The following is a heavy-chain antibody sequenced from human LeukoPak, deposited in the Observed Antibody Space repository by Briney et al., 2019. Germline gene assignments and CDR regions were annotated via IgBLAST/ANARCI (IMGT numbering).Heavy chain of an antibody. J-gene: IGHJ4*02. CDR3: ARLEISSSGGFDY. Sequence: GGSLRLSCAASGFTFSSYSMNWVRQAPGKGLEWVSSISSSSSYIYYADSVKGRFTISRDNAKNSLYLQMNSLRAEDTAVYYCARLEISSSGGFDYWGQGTLVTVSS. CDR2: ISSSSSYI. D-gene: IGHD3-3*01. V-gene: IGHV3-21*01. CDR1: GFTFSSYS.